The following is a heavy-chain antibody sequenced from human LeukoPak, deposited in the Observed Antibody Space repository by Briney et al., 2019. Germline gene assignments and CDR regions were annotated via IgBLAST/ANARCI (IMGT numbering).Heavy chain of an antibody. Sequence: GASVKVSCKASGYTFTSYGISWVRQAPGQGLEWMGWISAYNGNTNYAQKLQGRVTMTTDTSTSTAYMERRSLRSDDTAVYYCARDYRDVLLWFGELSKWGQGTLVTVSS. CDR1: GYTFTSYG. D-gene: IGHD3-10*01. CDR2: ISAYNGNT. CDR3: ARDYRDVLLWFGELSK. V-gene: IGHV1-18*01. J-gene: IGHJ4*02.